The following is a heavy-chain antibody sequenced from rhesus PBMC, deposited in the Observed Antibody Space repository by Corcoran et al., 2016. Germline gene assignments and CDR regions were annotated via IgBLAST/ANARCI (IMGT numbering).Heavy chain of an antibody. CDR1: GFTFSGYE. CDR3: ARHRRYYGLDS. J-gene: IGHJ6*01. CDR2: IGGESSYT. V-gene: IGHV3-115*02. Sequence: EVQLAESGGGLVQPGGSLRLSCAASGFTFSGYEMHWVLQAPGKGLESVSVIGGESSYTHYADSGKCLSTISRDNAKNSLSLKMNSLMAEDTAVYYCARHRRYYGLDSWGQGVVVTVSS.